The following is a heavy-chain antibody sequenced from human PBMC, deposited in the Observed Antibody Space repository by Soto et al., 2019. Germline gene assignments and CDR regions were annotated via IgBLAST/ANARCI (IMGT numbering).Heavy chain of an antibody. CDR1: GGSISSSSYY. V-gene: IGHV4-39*01. CDR3: ARQIGIVATRLSD. J-gene: IGHJ4*02. D-gene: IGHD5-12*01. Sequence: SETLSLTCTVSGGSISSSSYYWGWIRQPPGRGLEWIGSIYYSGSTYYNPSLKSRVTISVDTSKNQFSLKLSSVTAADTAVYYCARQIGIVATRLSDWGQGTLVTVSS. CDR2: IYYSGST.